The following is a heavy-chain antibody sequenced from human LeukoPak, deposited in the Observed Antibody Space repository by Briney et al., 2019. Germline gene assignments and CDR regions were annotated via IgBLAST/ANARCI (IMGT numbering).Heavy chain of an antibody. D-gene: IGHD4-17*01. CDR2: ITFSSSII. CDR3: ARDRLHYGEYEKTFDY. J-gene: IGHJ4*02. V-gene: IGHV3-48*03. CDR1: GFTFSSFE. Sequence: GGSLRLSCAASGFTFSSFEMNWVRQAPGKGLEWVSYITFSSSIIYYADSVRGRFTISRDNAKNSLYLQMNSLRAEDTAVYYCARDRLHYGEYEKTFDYWGQGTLVTVSS.